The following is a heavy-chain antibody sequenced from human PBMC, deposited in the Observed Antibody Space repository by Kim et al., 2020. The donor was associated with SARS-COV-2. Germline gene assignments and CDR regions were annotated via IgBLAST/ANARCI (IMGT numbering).Heavy chain of an antibody. Sequence: SGPTLVNPTQTLTLTCTFSGFSLSTSGVGVGWIRQPPGKALEWLALIYWDDDKRYSPSLKSRLTITKDTSKNQVVLTMTNMDPVDTATYYCAHSPRSVTIFGVAWFDYWGQGTLVTVSS. CDR2: IYWDDDK. J-gene: IGHJ4*02. V-gene: IGHV2-5*02. CDR3: AHSPRSVTIFGVAWFDY. CDR1: GFSLSTSGVG. D-gene: IGHD3-3*01.